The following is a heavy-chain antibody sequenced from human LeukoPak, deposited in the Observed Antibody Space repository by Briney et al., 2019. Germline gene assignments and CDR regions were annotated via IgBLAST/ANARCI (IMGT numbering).Heavy chain of an antibody. Sequence: SETLSLTCTVSGGSISSSSYYWGWIRQPPGKGLEWIGGIYYSGSTYYNPSLKSRVTISVDTSKNQFSLKLSSVTAADTAVYYCARGELYNWFDPWGQGTLVTVSS. CDR1: GGSISSSSYY. D-gene: IGHD1-7*01. CDR3: ARGELYNWFDP. V-gene: IGHV4-39*07. CDR2: IYYSGST. J-gene: IGHJ5*02.